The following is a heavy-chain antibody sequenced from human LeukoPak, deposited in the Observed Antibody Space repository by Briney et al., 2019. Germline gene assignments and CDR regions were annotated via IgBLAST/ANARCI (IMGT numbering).Heavy chain of an antibody. V-gene: IGHV4-30-2*01. J-gene: IGHJ4*02. CDR3: ARGYCSSTSCPRVIDY. D-gene: IGHD2-2*01. CDR2: IYHSGST. CDR1: GGSISSGGYY. Sequence: SQTLSLTCIVSGGSISSGGYYWSWIRQPPGKGLEWIGYIYHSGSTYYNPSLKSRVTISVDRSKNQFSLKLTSVTAADTAVYYCARGYCSSTSCPRVIDYWGQGTLVTVSS.